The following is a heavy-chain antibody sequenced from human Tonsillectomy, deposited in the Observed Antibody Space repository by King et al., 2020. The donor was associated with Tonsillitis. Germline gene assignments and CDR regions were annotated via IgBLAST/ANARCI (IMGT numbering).Heavy chain of an antibody. CDR2: INHSGST. CDR1: GVSFSGYY. V-gene: IGHV4-34*01. J-gene: IGHJ4*02. CDR3: ARGRTTVRDFDY. Sequence: VQLQQWGAGLLKPSETLSLTCAVYGVSFSGYYWSWIRQPPGKGLEWIGEINHSGSTNYNPSLKSRVTISVDTSKNQFSLKLSSVTAADTAVYYCARGRTTVRDFDYWGQGTLVTVSS. D-gene: IGHD4-17*01.